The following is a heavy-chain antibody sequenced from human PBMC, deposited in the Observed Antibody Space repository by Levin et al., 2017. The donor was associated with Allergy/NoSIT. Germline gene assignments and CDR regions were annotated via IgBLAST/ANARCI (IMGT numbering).Heavy chain of an antibody. J-gene: IGHJ6*02. D-gene: IGHD6-13*01. CDR2: ISTSGSII. CDR3: ARGGQQLANYYYYGMDV. V-gene: IGHV3-11*01. CDR1: GFTFSDYD. Sequence: GGSLRLSCAASGFTFSDYDMSWIRQAPGKGLEWVSYISTSGSIIYYADSVQGRFTISRDNAKNSLYLQMNSLRVDDTAVYYCARGGQQLANYYYYGMDVWGQGTTVTVSS.